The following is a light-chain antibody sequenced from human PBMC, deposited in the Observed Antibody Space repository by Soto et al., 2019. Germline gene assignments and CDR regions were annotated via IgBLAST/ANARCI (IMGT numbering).Light chain of an antibody. Sequence: EIMMSQSPATLCVSPGERPTLSCRASPSISTYLAWYQQKPGQTPRLLIYGASTRATGIPARFSGSGSGTEFTLTIRSLQSDDSAVYYCQQYDKWPPVTFGQGTRLEI. CDR3: QQYDKWPPVT. CDR2: GAS. V-gene: IGKV3-15*01. J-gene: IGKJ5*01. CDR1: PSISTY.